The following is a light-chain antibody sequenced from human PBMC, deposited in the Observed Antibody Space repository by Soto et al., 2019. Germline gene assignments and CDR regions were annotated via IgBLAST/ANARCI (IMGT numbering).Light chain of an antibody. V-gene: IGLV2-14*01. CDR2: EVS. CDR3: NSYSSSGTLV. CDR1: SSDVGGYNY. J-gene: IGLJ3*02. Sequence: QSALTQPASVSGSPGQSITISCTGTSSDVGGYNYVSWYQQPPGKAPKLMIYEVSDRPSGVSNRFSGSKSGNTAFLTISGLQAEDEADYFCNSYSSSGTLVFGGGIKLTVL.